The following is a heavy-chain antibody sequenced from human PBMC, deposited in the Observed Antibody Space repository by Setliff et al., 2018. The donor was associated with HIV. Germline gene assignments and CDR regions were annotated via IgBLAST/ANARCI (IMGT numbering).Heavy chain of an antibody. Sequence: KSSETLSLTCTVSGGSISSGSYYWSWIRQPPGKGLEWIGSFHYSGSTYYNPSLKSRVTISVDTSKNQFSLKLSSVTAADTAVYYCARQSDFWSGYYDGAFDIWGQGTMVTVSS. D-gene: IGHD3-3*01. CDR3: ARQSDFWSGYYDGAFDI. V-gene: IGHV4-39*01. CDR1: GGSISSGSYY. J-gene: IGHJ3*02. CDR2: FHYSGST.